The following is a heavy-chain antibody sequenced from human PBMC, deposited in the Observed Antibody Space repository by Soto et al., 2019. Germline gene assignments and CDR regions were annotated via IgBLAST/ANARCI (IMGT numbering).Heavy chain of an antibody. V-gene: IGHV4-61*01. CDR1: GGSVSSGSYY. CDR2: IYYSGST. Sequence: SSETLSLTCTVSGGSVSSGSYYWSWIRQPPGKGLEWIGYIYYSGSTNYNPSLKSRVTISVDTSKNQFSLKLSSVTAADTAVYYCARYYYDSSGARGFQHWGQGTLVTVSS. D-gene: IGHD3-22*01. J-gene: IGHJ1*01. CDR3: ARYYYDSSGARGFQH.